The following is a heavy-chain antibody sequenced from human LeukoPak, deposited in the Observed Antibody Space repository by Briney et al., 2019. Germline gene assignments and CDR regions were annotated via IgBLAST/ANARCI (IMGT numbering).Heavy chain of an antibody. D-gene: IGHD6-13*01. CDR2: ISGSGGST. V-gene: IGHV3-23*01. CDR3: AKVRRSWYTPFDY. Sequence: GGSLRLSCAASGFTFSSYAMSWVRQAPGKGLEWVSAISGSGGSTYYAGSVKGRFTISRDNSKNTLYLQMNSLRAEDTAVYYCAKVRRSWYTPFDYWGQGTLVTVSS. J-gene: IGHJ4*02. CDR1: GFTFSSYA.